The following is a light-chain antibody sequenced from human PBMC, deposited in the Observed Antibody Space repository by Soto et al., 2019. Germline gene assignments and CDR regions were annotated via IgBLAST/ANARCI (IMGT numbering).Light chain of an antibody. CDR2: SNS. V-gene: IGLV1-44*01. CDR1: NSNIGSNT. Sequence: LTQPPSASGTPGQWVPISCSGSNSNIGSNTVNWYQQLPGAAPQLLIYSNSQRPSGVPDRFSGSKSGTSASLAISGLQSEDEADYYCATWDDSLNGWVFGGGTKLTVL. J-gene: IGLJ3*02. CDR3: ATWDDSLNGWV.